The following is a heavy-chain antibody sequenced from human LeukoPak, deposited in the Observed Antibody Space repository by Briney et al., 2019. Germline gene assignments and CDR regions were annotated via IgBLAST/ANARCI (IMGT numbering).Heavy chain of an antibody. Sequence: PGGSLRLSCAASGFTFDDYTMSWVRQAPGKGLEWVSSISSSSSYIYYADSVKGRFTISRDNAKNSLYLQMNSLRAEDTAVYYCARDITSGAFDIWGQGTMVTVSS. CDR3: ARDITSGAFDI. CDR1: GFTFDDYT. V-gene: IGHV3-21*01. J-gene: IGHJ3*02. CDR2: ISSSSSYI. D-gene: IGHD3-3*01.